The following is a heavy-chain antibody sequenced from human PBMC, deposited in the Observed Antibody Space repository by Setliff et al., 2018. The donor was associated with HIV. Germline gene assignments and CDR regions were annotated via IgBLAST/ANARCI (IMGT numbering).Heavy chain of an antibody. J-gene: IGHJ4*02. CDR2: IYTSGST. Sequence: SETLSLTCTVSGGSISSYYWSWIRQPPGKGLEWIGYIYTSGSTNYNPSLKSRVTISVDTSRNQFSLKLSSVTAADTAVYYCARRMSSGSYYDYWGQGTLVTVSS. CDR3: ARRMSSGSYYDY. V-gene: IGHV4-4*08. CDR1: GGSISSYY. D-gene: IGHD1-26*01.